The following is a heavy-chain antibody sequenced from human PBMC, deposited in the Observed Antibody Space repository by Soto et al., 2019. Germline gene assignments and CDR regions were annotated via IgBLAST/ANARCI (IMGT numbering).Heavy chain of an antibody. V-gene: IGHV3-15*01. D-gene: IGHD4-17*01. CDR3: TTDNSGDLNYDYYYMDV. CDR1: GFTFSNAW. Sequence: EVQLVESGGGLVKPGGSLRLSCAASGFTFSNAWMSWVRQAPGKGLEWVGRITSKTDGGTTDYAAPGKGRFTTSRDDSKNTLYLQMNSLKTEDTAVYYCTTDNSGDLNYDYYYMDVWGKGTTVTVSS. J-gene: IGHJ6*03. CDR2: ITSKTDGGTT.